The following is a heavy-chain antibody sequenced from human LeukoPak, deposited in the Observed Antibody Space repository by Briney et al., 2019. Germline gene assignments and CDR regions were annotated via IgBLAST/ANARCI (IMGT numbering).Heavy chain of an antibody. CDR2: IWDGGSNE. CDR3: ARGKCSGGSCYFDY. J-gene: IGHJ4*02. D-gene: IGHD2-15*01. CDR1: GFTFSDYY. V-gene: IGHV3-33*08. Sequence: GGSLRLSCAASGFTFSDYYMSWIRQAPGKGLEWVAVIWDGGSNEYYADSVKGRFTISRDNSKNTLYLQMNSLRAEDTAVYYCARGKCSGGSCYFDYWGQGTLVTVSS.